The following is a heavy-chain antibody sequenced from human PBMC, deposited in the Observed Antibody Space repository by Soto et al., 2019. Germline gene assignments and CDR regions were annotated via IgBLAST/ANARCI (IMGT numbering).Heavy chain of an antibody. V-gene: IGHV3-21*01. J-gene: IGHJ6*02. CDR3: ARWSNYYDSSGYPIHYYYYGMDV. CDR2: ISSSSSYI. Sequence: GGSLRLSCAASGFTFSSYSMNWVRQAPGKGLEWVSSISSSSSYIYYADSVKGRLTISRDNAKNSLYLQMNSLRAEDTAVYYCARWSNYYDSSGYPIHYYYYGMDVWGQGTTVTVSS. D-gene: IGHD3-22*01. CDR1: GFTFSSYS.